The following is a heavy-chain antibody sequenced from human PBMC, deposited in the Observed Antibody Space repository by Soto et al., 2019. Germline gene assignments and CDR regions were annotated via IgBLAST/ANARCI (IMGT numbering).Heavy chain of an antibody. D-gene: IGHD2-2*01. J-gene: IGHJ3*02. CDR1: GGSVSDTSYY. CDR3: ATSLLPEYVDAFDI. Sequence: SETLSLTCSVSGGSVSDTSYYWGWIRQSPGQGLEWVGSIYYSGNTYYNPSLKRRVTISVDTSKIQFSLKLSPGTAADTAVYYCATSLLPEYVDAFDIWGQGTRVTVSS. V-gene: IGHV4-39*01. CDR2: IYYSGNT.